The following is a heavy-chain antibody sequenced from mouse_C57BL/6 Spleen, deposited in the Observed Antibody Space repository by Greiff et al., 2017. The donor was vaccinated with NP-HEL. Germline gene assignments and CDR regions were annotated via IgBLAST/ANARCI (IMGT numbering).Heavy chain of an antibody. J-gene: IGHJ2*01. CDR2: ISSGSSTI. CDR3: ARGGKYSAEYFDY. D-gene: IGHD2-12*01. V-gene: IGHV5-17*01. Sequence: EVQRVESGGGLVKPGGSLKLSCAASGFTFSDYGMHWVRQAPEKGLECVAYISSGSSTIYYADTVKGRFTISRDNAKNTLFLQMTSLRSEDTAMYYCARGGKYSAEYFDYWGQGTTLTVSS. CDR1: GFTFSDYG.